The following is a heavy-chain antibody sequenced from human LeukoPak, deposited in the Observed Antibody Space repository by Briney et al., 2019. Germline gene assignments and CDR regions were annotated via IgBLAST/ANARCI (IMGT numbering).Heavy chain of an antibody. V-gene: IGHV3-66*01. CDR2: IYSGGST. J-gene: IGHJ4*02. CDR3: ARGHNFGRLHPFDY. CDR1: GFTFSSYW. D-gene: IGHD3-9*01. Sequence: PGGSLRLSCAASGFTFSSYWMHWVRQAPGKGLEWVSVIYSGGSTYYADSVKGRFTISRDNSKNTLYLQMNSLRAEDTAVYYCARGHNFGRLHPFDYWGQGTLVTVSS.